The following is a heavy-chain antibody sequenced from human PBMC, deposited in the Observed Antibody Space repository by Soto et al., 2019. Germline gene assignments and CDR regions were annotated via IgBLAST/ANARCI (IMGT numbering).Heavy chain of an antibody. CDR1: GFTFSSYA. J-gene: IGHJ4*02. CDR2: ISYDGSNK. Sequence: QVQLVESGGGVVQPGRSLRLSCAASGFTFSSYAMHWVRQAPGKGLEWVAVISYDGSNKYYADSVKGRFTISRDNSKNTLYLQMNSLRAEDTAVYYCARGGYSYGFFDYWGQGTLVTVSS. D-gene: IGHD5-18*01. V-gene: IGHV3-30-3*01. CDR3: ARGGYSYGFFDY.